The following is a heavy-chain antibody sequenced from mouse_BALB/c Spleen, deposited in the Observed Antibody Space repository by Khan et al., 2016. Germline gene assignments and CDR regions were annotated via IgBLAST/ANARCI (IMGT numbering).Heavy chain of an antibody. J-gene: IGHJ2*01. CDR2: ISYSGST. CDR1: GDSITSGY. V-gene: IGHV3-8*02. Sequence: EVQLQESGPGLVKPSQTLSLTCSVTGDSITSGYWNWIRKFPGNKLEYMGYISYSGSTYYNPSLKSRISITRDTSKNPYYLQLKSVTTKDTAIYYCGSYLLNFFDYWGQGTTLTVSS. D-gene: IGHD2-1*01. CDR3: GSYLLNFFDY.